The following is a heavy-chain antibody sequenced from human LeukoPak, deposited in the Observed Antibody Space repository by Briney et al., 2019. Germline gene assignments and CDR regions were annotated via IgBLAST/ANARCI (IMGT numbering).Heavy chain of an antibody. J-gene: IGHJ3*02. CDR2: ISYSGST. CDR1: GGSISSYY. CDR3: ARPYTSGWYVVFDI. V-gene: IGHV4-59*08. Sequence: PSETLSLTCTVSGGSISSYYWSWIRQSPGKGLEWIGYISYSGSTNYNPSLKSRVTISVDASKNQFSLKLSSVAAADTAVYYCARPYTSGWYVVFDIWGQGTMVTVSS. D-gene: IGHD6-19*01.